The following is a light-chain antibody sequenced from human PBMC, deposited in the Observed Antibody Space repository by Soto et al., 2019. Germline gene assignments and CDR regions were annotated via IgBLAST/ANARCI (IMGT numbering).Light chain of an antibody. CDR2: EVT. V-gene: IGLV2-8*01. Sequence: QSALTQPPSASGSPGQSVTISCTGTSSDVGGYNYVSWYQQHPGKAPKLMIYEVTKRPSGVPDRFSGSKSSNTASLTVSGLQPEDEADYYCSSYAGSNNLVFGGGTKLTVL. J-gene: IGLJ2*01. CDR1: SSDVGGYNY. CDR3: SSYAGSNNLV.